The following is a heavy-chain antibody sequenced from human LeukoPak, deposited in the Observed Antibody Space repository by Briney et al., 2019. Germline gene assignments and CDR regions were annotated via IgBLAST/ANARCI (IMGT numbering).Heavy chain of an antibody. CDR3: VRRGDASSGWGDHHF. V-gene: IGHV3-23*01. CDR2: IGGSGDKT. Sequence: GGSLRLSCAASGFTYNRNAISWVRQAPGKALEWVSTIGGSGDKTLYADSVKGRFTISRDNSKNMVHLQMNSPTGEDTALYYCVRRGDASSGWGDHHFGGQGALVTVSS. D-gene: IGHD6-19*01. CDR1: GFTYNRNA. J-gene: IGHJ4*02.